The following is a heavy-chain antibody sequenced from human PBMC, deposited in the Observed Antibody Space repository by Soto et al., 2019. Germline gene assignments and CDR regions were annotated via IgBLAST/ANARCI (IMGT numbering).Heavy chain of an antibody. V-gene: IGHV1-18*01. CDR2: ISAYSGKT. J-gene: IGHJ4*02. D-gene: IGHD3-16*01. Sequence: QVQLVQSGGEVKKPGASVKVSCKTSGYTFTTYGISWVRQAPGQGLEWVGWISAYSGKTHYAQKFQGKVTMTTDTSTNTAYLELRSLRYDDTAVYYCARAPYLGDHQYWGQGTLVTVSS. CDR1: GYTFTTYG. CDR3: ARAPYLGDHQY.